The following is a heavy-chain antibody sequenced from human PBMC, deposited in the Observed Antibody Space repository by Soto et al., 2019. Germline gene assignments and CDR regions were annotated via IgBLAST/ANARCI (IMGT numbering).Heavy chain of an antibody. CDR1: GGTFSSYA. CDR2: IIPIFGTA. Sequence: QVQLVQSGAEVKKPGSSVKVSCKASGGTFSSYAISWVRQAPGQGLEWMGGIIPIFGTANYAQKFQGRVTITADESTSTCYRELSSRRSEDTAVYYCARGLLYPRNWFDPWGQGTLVTVSS. CDR3: ARGLLYPRNWFDP. V-gene: IGHV1-69*01. J-gene: IGHJ5*02. D-gene: IGHD2-2*01.